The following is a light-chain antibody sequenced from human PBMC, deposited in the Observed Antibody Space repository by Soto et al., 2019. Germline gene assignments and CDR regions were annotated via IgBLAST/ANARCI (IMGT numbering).Light chain of an antibody. CDR1: QSISSW. CDR3: QHYNDYSRI. V-gene: IGKV1-5*03. Sequence: DIQMTQSPSTLSASIGDRVTITCRASQSISSWLAWYQQKPGKAPKLLIYMASNLQSGVPSRFSGSGSGTEFTLTINSLQPDDFATYYCQHYNDYSRIFGQGTKVEIK. CDR2: MAS. J-gene: IGKJ1*01.